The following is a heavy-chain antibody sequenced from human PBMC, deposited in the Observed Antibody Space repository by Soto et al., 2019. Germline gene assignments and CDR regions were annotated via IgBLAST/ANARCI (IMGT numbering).Heavy chain of an antibody. CDR3: ARPTYNSGSPFDY. Sequence: QVQLQESGPGLVKPSETLSLTCTVSGGSISSYYWSWIRQPPGKGLEWIGYIYYSGSTNYNPSLKSRATISXDXPKNQFSLKLSSVTAADTAVYYCARPTYNSGSPFDYWGQGTLVTVSS. V-gene: IGHV4-59*01. CDR1: GGSISSYY. CDR2: IYYSGST. D-gene: IGHD1-20*01. J-gene: IGHJ4*02.